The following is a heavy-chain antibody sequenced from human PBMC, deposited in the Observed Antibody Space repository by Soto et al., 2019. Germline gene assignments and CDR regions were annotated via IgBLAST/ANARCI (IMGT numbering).Heavy chain of an antibody. D-gene: IGHD3-9*01. CDR2: ISSSSSTI. Sequence: GGSLRLSCAASGFTFSSYSMNWVRQAPGKGLEWVSYISSSSSTIYYADTVKGRFTISRDNATNSLYMQTNSLRDEDTSVYYCACEGVNLLRYIDWTHSRHYGMDVWGQGTTVT. V-gene: IGHV3-48*02. CDR1: GFTFSSYS. J-gene: IGHJ6*02. CDR3: ACEGVNLLRYIDWTHSRHYGMDV.